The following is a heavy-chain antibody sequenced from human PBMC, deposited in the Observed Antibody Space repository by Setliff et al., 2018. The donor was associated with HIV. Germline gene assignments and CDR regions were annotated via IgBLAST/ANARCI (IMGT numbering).Heavy chain of an antibody. CDR2: INSDGSST. CDR3: ARARGGNSEWSY. CDR1: GCTFSSYW. V-gene: IGHV3-74*03. J-gene: IGHJ4*02. D-gene: IGHD2-15*01. Sequence: GSLRLSCAASGCTFSSYWMHWVRQVPGKGLVWVSRINSDGSSTTYADFVKGRFTISRGNAKNTLYLQMNSLRAEDTAVYSCARARGGNSEWSYWGQGTLVTVSS.